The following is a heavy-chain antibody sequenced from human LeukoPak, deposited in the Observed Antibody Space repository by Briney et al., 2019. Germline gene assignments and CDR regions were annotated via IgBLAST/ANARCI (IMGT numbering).Heavy chain of an antibody. CDR1: GGSISAYY. D-gene: IGHD6-6*01. J-gene: IGHJ4*02. CDR2: IHYSGTT. V-gene: IGHV4-59*01. Sequence: SETLSLTCTVSGGSISAYYWSWIRQPPGKGLEWIGYIHYSGTTNYYPSLKSRVTIALDTSKNQFSLKLNSVTAADTAVYYCARFGTSSSRFFDQWGQGTLVNVSS. CDR3: ARFGTSSSRFFDQ.